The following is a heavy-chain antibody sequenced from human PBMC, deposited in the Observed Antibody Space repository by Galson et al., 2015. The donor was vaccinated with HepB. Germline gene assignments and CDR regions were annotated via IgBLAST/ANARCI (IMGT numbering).Heavy chain of an antibody. Sequence: SVKVSCKASGYTFATYSITWVRQAPGQGLEWMGWMSPDNRDTNYARNFQDRVTMTTDTFTSTAYMELRSLRSDDTAVYYCARGALVGMVGGSLNNWFDPWGQGTLVTVSS. V-gene: IGHV1-18*01. J-gene: IGHJ5*02. CDR2: MSPDNRDT. CDR1: GYTFATYS. D-gene: IGHD2-15*01. CDR3: ARGALVGMVGGSLNNWFDP.